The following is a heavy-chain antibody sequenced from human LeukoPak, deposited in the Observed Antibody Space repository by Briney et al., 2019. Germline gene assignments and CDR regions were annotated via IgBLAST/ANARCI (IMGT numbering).Heavy chain of an antibody. J-gene: IGHJ2*01. V-gene: IGHV1-18*04. CDR3: ARVQLAAAGDFWYFDL. CDR1: GYTFASYG. Sequence: ASVKVSCKASGYTFASYGLTWVRQAPGQGLEWMGWISVNNGNTNFAQKFRGRLTMTTDTSTSTVDMELRSLRSDDTAVYYCARVQLAAAGDFWYFDLWGRGTLVTVSS. CDR2: ISVNNGNT. D-gene: IGHD6-13*01.